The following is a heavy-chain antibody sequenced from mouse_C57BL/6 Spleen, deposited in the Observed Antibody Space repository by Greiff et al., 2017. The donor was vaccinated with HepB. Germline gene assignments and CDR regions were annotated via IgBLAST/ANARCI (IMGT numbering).Heavy chain of an antibody. Sequence: VKLMESGPGLVAPSQSLSITCTVSGFSLTSYAISWVRQPPGKGLEWLGVIWTGGGTNYNSALKSRQSNSKDNSKSQVFLKMNSLQTDDTARYYCARNYYYGSSLDYFDYWGQGTTLTVSS. CDR2: IWTGGGT. V-gene: IGHV2-9-1*01. D-gene: IGHD1-1*01. CDR3: ARNYYYGSSLDYFDY. CDR1: GFSLTSYA. J-gene: IGHJ2*01.